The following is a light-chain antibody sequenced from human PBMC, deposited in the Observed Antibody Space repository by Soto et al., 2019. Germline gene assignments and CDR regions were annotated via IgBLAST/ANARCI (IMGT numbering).Light chain of an antibody. CDR3: SSYAGTNTLVV. J-gene: IGLJ2*01. CDR1: SSDVGGYNY. CDR2: DVN. Sequence: QSVLTQPASVSGSPGQSITISCTGTSSDVGGYNYVSWFQQHPGKAPKLMIYDVNNRPSGVSNRFSGSKSGTTASLIISGLQAEDEAEYFCSSYAGTNTLVVFGGGTKVTVL. V-gene: IGLV2-14*01.